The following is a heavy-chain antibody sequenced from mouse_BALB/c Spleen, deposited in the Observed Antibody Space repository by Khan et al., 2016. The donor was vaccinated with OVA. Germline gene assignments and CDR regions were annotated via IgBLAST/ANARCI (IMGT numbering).Heavy chain of an antibody. J-gene: IGHJ3*01. Sequence: EVELVESGGDLVKPGGSLKLSCAASGFTFSTYGMSWVRQTPDKRLEWVATVSTGGSYTYYADSVKGRFTISRDNAKNTLFLQMSVLKTEDTAIFYCTRLAYYYDSDGFAYWGQGTLVTVSA. CDR3: TRLAYYYDSDGFAY. CDR2: VSTGGSYT. V-gene: IGHV5-6*01. D-gene: IGHD1-1*01. CDR1: GFTFSTYG.